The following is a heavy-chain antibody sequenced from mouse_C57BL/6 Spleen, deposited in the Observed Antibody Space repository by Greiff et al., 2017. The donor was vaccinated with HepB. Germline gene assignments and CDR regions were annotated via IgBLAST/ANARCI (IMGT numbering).Heavy chain of an antibody. CDR2: IWGVGST. CDR3: ARITTVVDGFAY. V-gene: IGHV2-6*01. Sequence: QVQLQQSGPGLVAPSQSLSITCTVSGFSLTSYGVDWVRQSPGKGLEWLGVIWGVGSTNYNSALKSRMSISKENSKSQVFLKMNSLQTDDTAMYYCARITTVVDGFAYWGQGTLVTVSA. D-gene: IGHD1-1*01. J-gene: IGHJ3*01. CDR1: GFSLTSYG.